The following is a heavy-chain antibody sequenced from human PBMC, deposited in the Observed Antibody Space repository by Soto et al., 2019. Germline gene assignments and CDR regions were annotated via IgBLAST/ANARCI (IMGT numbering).Heavy chain of an antibody. Sequence: ILALPLTFSGGSISSGEYYWSWIRQPPGKGLEWIGYIYYSGSSSYNPSLKSRVTISLDTSKNQFSLNLNSVTAADTAVYYCASIRNFYDSSAYFDYWGQRTRVTVSS. J-gene: IGHJ4*02. CDR2: IYYSGSS. D-gene: IGHD3-22*01. CDR1: GGSISSGEYY. CDR3: ASIRNFYDSSAYFDY. V-gene: IGHV4-30-4*01.